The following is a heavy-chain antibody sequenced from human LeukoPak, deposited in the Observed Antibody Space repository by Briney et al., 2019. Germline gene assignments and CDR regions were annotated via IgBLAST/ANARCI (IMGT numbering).Heavy chain of an antibody. Sequence: SETLSLTCAVSGGSISSSNWWSWVRPPPGKGLEWIGEINHSGSTNYNPSLKSRVTISVDTSKNQFSLKLSSVTAADTAVYYCARGPRGYSGYDYWGQGTLVTVSS. CDR1: GGSISSSNW. CDR3: ARGPRGYSGYDY. V-gene: IGHV4-4*02. J-gene: IGHJ4*02. D-gene: IGHD5-12*01. CDR2: INHSGST.